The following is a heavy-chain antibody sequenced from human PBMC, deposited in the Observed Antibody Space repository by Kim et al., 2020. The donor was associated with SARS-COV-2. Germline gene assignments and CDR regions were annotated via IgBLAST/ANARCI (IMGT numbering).Heavy chain of an antibody. Sequence: ASVKVSCKASGYTFTGYYMHWVRQAPGQGLEWMGWINPNSGGTNYAQKFQGRVTMTRDTSISTAYMELSRLRSDDTAVYYCAGYSSGWNGWFDPWGQGTLVTVSS. V-gene: IGHV1-2*02. J-gene: IGHJ5*02. CDR1: GYTFTGYY. D-gene: IGHD6-19*01. CDR2: INPNSGGT. CDR3: AGYSSGWNGWFDP.